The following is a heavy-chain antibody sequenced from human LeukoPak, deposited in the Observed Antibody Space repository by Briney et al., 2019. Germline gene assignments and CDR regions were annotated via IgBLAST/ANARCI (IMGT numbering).Heavy chain of an antibody. CDR3: ARGHTAVTRHFDF. CDR2: IKQDGSEK. Sequence: GGSLRLSCAASGFTFSIYWMSWVRQAPGKGLEWVANIKQDGSEKYYVDSVKGRFAISRDNAKKSLYLQMNSLRAEDTAVYYCARGHTAVTRHFDFWGQGTLVTVSS. CDR1: GFTFSIYW. V-gene: IGHV3-7*01. D-gene: IGHD4-17*01. J-gene: IGHJ4*02.